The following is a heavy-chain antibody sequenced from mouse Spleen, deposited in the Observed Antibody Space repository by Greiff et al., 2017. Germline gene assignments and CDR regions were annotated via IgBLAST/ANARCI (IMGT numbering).Heavy chain of an antibody. CDR1: GYNFTSYW. D-gene: IGHD3-1*01. CDR3: ARGNDGSRYVAY. Sequence: QVQLKESGAELAKPGASVKLSCKASGYNFTSYWMHWVKQRPGQGLEWIGNINPSSGYTKYNQKFKDKATLTADKSSSTAYMQLSSLTYEDTAVYYCARGNDGSRYVAYWGQGTLVTVSA. CDR2: INPSSGYT. V-gene: IGHV1-7*01. J-gene: IGHJ3*01.